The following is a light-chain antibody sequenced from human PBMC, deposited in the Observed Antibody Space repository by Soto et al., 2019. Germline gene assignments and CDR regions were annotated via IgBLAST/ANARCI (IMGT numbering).Light chain of an antibody. CDR2: ENK. V-gene: IGLV1-51*01. CDR3: GTWDSSLSAYV. J-gene: IGLJ1*01. Sequence: QSVLTQPPSVSAAPGQKVTISCSGSSSNIGNNYVSWHQQLPGTTPKILIYENKKRPSRNPDRISGSKSGKSATLGITGLQTGDEADYYCGTWDSSLSAYVFGTGTKVTVL. CDR1: SSNIGNNY.